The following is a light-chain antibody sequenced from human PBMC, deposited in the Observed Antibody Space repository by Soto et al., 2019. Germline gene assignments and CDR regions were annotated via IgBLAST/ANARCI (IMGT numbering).Light chain of an antibody. CDR3: SAYRASSTLVV. CDR2: EVT. V-gene: IGLV2-14*01. Sequence: QSALTQPASVSGSPGQSITISCTGTSSDVGNYNYVSWYQQYPGKVPKLMIYEVTNRPSGVSNRFSGSKSGNTASLTISGLQVEDEADYSGSAYRASSTLVVFGGGTKLTVL. CDR1: SSDVGNYNY. J-gene: IGLJ2*01.